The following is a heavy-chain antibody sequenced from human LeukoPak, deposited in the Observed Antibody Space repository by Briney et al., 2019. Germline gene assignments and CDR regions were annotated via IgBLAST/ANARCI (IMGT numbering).Heavy chain of an antibody. J-gene: IGHJ4*02. Sequence: GGSLRLSCAASGFTVSSNYMSWVRQAPGKGLGWVSIIYSGGGNTYYADSVKGRFTISRDNSKNTLYPQMNSLRAEDTAVYYCARDRGESSGWPIIDYWGQGTLVTVSS. CDR1: GFTVSSNY. CDR3: ARDRGESSGWPIIDY. CDR2: IYSGGGNT. D-gene: IGHD6-19*01. V-gene: IGHV3-66*01.